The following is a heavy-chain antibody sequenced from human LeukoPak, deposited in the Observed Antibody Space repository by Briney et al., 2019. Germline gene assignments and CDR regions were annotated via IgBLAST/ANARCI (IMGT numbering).Heavy chain of an antibody. V-gene: IGHV1-2*06. J-gene: IGHJ4*02. Sequence: ASVKVPCKASGYTFTGYYMHWVRQAPGQGLEWMGRINPNSGDTNFAQKFQGRVTMTRDTSLSTAYMELSRLRSDDTAVYYCANLMTTVTAGPFDYWGQGTLVTVSS. CDR1: GYTFTGYY. CDR3: ANLMTTVTAGPFDY. CDR2: INPNSGDT. D-gene: IGHD4-17*01.